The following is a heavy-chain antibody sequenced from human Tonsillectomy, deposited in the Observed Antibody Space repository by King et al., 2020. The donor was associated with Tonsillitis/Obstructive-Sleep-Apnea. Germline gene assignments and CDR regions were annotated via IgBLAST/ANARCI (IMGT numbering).Heavy chain of an antibody. CDR1: GGTFSSYA. J-gene: IGHJ4*02. CDR3: ASIEAYSIRFLERVGPEPR. D-gene: IGHD3-3*01. CDR2: IIPIFGTA. V-gene: IGHV1-69*12. Sequence: QLVQSGAEVKKPGSSVKVSCKASGGTFSSYAISWVRQAPGQGLEWMGGIIPIFGTANYAQKFQGRVTITADESTSTAYMELSSLRSEDTAVYYCASIEAYSIRFLERVGPEPRWGQGTLVTVSS.